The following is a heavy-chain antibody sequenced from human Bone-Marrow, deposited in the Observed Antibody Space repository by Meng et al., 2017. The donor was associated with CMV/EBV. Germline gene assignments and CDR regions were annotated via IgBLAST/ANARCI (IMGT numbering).Heavy chain of an antibody. CDR3: ARGNFMTTVTTDYYYGLDV. D-gene: IGHD4-11*01. CDR2: INPSGGST. V-gene: IGHV1-46*01. Sequence: ASVKVSCKASGYTFTSYYIHWVRQAPGQGLEWMGIINPSGGSTSYAQKFQGRVTMTRDTSTSTVYMELSSLRSEDTAVYYWARGNFMTTVTTDYYYGLDVWGQGTTVTFAS. CDR1: GYTFTSYY. J-gene: IGHJ6*02.